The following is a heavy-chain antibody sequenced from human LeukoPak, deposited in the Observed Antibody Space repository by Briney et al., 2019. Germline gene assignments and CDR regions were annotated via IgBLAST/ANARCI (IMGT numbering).Heavy chain of an antibody. CDR2: INHSGST. J-gene: IGHJ4*02. Sequence: SETLSLTCAVYGGSFSGYYWSWIRQPPGKGLEWIEEINHSGSTNYNPSLKSRVTISVDTSKNQFPLKLSSVTAADTAVYYCARGRRSSGFIDYWGQGTLVTVSS. V-gene: IGHV4-34*01. D-gene: IGHD6-19*01. CDR1: GGSFSGYY. CDR3: ARGRRSSGFIDY.